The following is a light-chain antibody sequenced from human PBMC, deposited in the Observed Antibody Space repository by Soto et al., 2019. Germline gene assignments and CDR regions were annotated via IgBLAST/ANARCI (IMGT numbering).Light chain of an antibody. V-gene: IGLV2-14*03. CDR2: DVS. J-gene: IGLJ2*01. CDR3: SSYTGISTFVV. Sequence: QSALTQPASLSGSPGQSITISCTGTSSDVGGYNYVSWYQQHPGKAPKLMIYDVSNRPSGVSNRFYGSKSGNTASLTISGLQAEDEADYYCSSYTGISTFVVFAGGTKLTVL. CDR1: SSDVGGYNY.